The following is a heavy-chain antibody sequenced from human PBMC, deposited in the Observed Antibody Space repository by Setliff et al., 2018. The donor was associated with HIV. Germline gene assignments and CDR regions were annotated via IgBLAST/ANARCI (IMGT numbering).Heavy chain of an antibody. CDR1: GFTFSDYY. V-gene: IGHV1-2*02. CDR2: VRPYNADK. CDR3: ARDRAYCSSGWSAVDY. D-gene: IGHD2-15*01. J-gene: IGHJ4*02. Sequence: ASVKVSCKASGFTFSDYYMHWVRQAPGQGLEWMGWVRPYNADKNYAQKFQGRVTMTSDTSISTAYLELSGLTSDDTAIYYCARDRAYCSSGWSAVDYWGQGTLVTVS.